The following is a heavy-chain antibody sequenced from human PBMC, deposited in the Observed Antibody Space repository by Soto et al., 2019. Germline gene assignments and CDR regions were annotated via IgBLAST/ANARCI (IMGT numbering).Heavy chain of an antibody. V-gene: IGHV5-51*01. J-gene: IGHJ5*02. Sequence: GESLKISCNGSGYTFGTFWIAWVRQMPGKGLEWMGMIYPEDSETKYSPSFEGQVTFSADKSVKTAYLQWTSLKASDTAIYYCARTYCTAPSCYNNWFDPWGQGTLVTVSS. CDR2: IYPEDSET. CDR3: ARTYCTAPSCYNNWFDP. D-gene: IGHD3-10*01. CDR1: GYTFGTFW.